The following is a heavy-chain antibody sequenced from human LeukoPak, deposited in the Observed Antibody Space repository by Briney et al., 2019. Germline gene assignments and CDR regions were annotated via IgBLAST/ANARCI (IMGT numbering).Heavy chain of an antibody. J-gene: IGHJ4*02. Sequence: SETLSLTCTVTGGSFSTCYWSWIRQPPGKGLEWIGHFYYGGSTNYNPSLKSRVTISVDTSRNQFSLKLTSATAADTAVYYCARGQGGNYYLNYFDYWGQGALVTVSS. CDR3: ARGQGGNYYLNYFDY. D-gene: IGHD1-26*01. V-gene: IGHV4-59*12. CDR1: GGSFSTCY. CDR2: FYYGGST.